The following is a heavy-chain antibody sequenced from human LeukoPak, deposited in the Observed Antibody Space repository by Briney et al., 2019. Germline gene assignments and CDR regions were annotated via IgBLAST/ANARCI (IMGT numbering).Heavy chain of an antibody. CDR3: ARATYYYDSSGSYVRYYFDY. J-gene: IGHJ4*02. Sequence: PSETLSLTCTVSGGSVSSGGYYWSWIRQPPGKGLEWIGYIYYSGGTTYNPSLKSRVTISVDTSKNQFSLKLSSVTAADTAVYYCARATYYYDSSGSYVRYYFDYWGQGTLVTVSS. D-gene: IGHD3-22*01. CDR1: GGSVSSGGYY. V-gene: IGHV4-61*08. CDR2: IYYSGGT.